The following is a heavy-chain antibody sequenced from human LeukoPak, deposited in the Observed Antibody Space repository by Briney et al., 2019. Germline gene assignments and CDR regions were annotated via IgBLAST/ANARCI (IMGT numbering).Heavy chain of an antibody. CDR3: ARGGYDILTGYYGWFDP. V-gene: IGHV4-39*07. CDR1: GGSISSSSYY. J-gene: IGHJ5*02. Sequence: SETLSLTCTVSGGSISSSSYYWGWIRQPPGKGLEWIGSIYYSGSTYYNPSLKSRVTISVDTSKNQFSLKLSSVTAADTAVYYCARGGYDILTGYYGWFDPWGQGTLVTVSS. CDR2: IYYSGST. D-gene: IGHD3-9*01.